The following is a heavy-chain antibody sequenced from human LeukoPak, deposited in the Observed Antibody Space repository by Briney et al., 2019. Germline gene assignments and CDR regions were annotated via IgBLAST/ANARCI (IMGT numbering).Heavy chain of an antibody. CDR2: INHSGST. CDR3: ARPSGRYYYYMDV. Sequence: SETLSLTCAVYGGSFSGYYWSWIRQPPGKGLEWIGEINHSGSTNYNPSLKSRVTISVDTSKNQFSLKLNSVTAADTAVYFCARPSGRYYYYMDVWGKGTTVIVSS. CDR1: GGSFSGYY. D-gene: IGHD1-14*01. J-gene: IGHJ6*03. V-gene: IGHV4-34*01.